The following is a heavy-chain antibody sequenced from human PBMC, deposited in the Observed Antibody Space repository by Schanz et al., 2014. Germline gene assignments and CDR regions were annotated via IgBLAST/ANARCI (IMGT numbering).Heavy chain of an antibody. D-gene: IGHD6-19*01. CDR3: ARLSVAGRPHVNYWYFEL. CDR1: GYTTFTDYY. Sequence: QVQLVQSGAEVKKPGASVKVSCKASGYTTFTDYYIHWVRQAPGQGLEWMGWINPNSGDTNDAQKFQGWVTMTRDTSISTAYMEVSRLKSDDTAVYYCARLSVAGRPHVNYWYFELWGRGPLVTVSA. V-gene: IGHV1-2*04. CDR2: INPNSGDT. J-gene: IGHJ2*01.